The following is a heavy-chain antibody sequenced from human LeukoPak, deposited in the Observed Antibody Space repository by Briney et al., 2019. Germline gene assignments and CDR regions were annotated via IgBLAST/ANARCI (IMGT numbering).Heavy chain of an antibody. D-gene: IGHD6-6*01. Sequence: GGSLRLSCAASGFTFSSYGMHWVRRAPGKGLEWVAVISYDGSNKYYADSVKGRFTISRDNSKNTLYLQMNSLRAEDTAVYYCASGRYGSSSEFDSWGQGTLVTVSS. CDR2: ISYDGSNK. V-gene: IGHV3-30*03. CDR1: GFTFSSYG. CDR3: ASGRYGSSSEFDS. J-gene: IGHJ4*02.